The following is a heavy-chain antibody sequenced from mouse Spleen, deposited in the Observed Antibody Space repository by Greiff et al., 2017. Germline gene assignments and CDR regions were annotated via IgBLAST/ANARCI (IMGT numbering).Heavy chain of an antibody. J-gene: IGHJ2*01. CDR1: GYTFTSYW. Sequence: QVHVKQPGAELVMPGASVKLSCKASGYTFTSYWMHWVKQRPGQGLEWIGEIDPSDSYTNYNQKFKGKATLTVDKSSSTAYMQLSSLTSEDSAVYYCARSGGNYDYWGQGTTLTVSS. V-gene: IGHV1-69*01. CDR3: ARSGGNYDY. D-gene: IGHD2-1*01. CDR2: IDPSDSYT.